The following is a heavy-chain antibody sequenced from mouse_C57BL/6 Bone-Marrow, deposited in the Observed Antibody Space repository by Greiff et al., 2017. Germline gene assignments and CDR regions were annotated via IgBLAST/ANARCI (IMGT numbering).Heavy chain of an antibody. D-gene: IGHD3-3*01. CDR1: GFSLTSYG. Sequence: QVQLKESGPGLVQPSQSLSITCTVSGFSLTSYGVHWVRQSPGKGLEWLGVIGRGGSTDYNAAFMSRLGITKDNSKSQVFFKRNSLQADDTAIYYCAHNRRRAYYYDMDSRGQGTTVTVSS. V-gene: IGHV2-5*01. CDR3: AHNRRRAYYYDMDS. J-gene: IGHJ4*01. CDR2: IGRGGST.